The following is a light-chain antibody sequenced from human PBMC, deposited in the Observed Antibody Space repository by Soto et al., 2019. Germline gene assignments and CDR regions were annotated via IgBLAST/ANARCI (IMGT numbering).Light chain of an antibody. CDR2: GAS. V-gene: IGKV3-15*01. J-gene: IGKJ1*01. CDR1: QSISSS. CDR3: QQYNNWWT. Sequence: EIVMTQSPVTPSMSPGERATLSCRAGQSISSSLSWYQQNPGQPPRLLIYGASTRATGIPAKFTGSGSGTEFTLTISSLQLDDSAVYYCQQYNNWWTFGQGTKVDIK.